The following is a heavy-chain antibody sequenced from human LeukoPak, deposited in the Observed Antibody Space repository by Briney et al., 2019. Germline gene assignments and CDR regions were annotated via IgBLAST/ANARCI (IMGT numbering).Heavy chain of an antibody. J-gene: IGHJ5*02. D-gene: IGHD6-13*01. CDR2: ISGSGGST. CDR3: AKDWRGSIAAAGTRGESWFDP. Sequence: SGGSLRLSCAASGFTFSSYAMSWVRQAPGKGLEWVSAISGSGGSTYYADSVKGRFTISRDNSKNTLYLQMNSLRAEDTAVYYCAKDWRGSIAAAGTRGESWFDPWGQGTLVTVSS. V-gene: IGHV3-23*01. CDR1: GFTFSSYA.